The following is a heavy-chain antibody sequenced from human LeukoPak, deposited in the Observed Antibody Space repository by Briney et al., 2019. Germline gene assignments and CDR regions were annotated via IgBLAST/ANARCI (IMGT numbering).Heavy chain of an antibody. CDR2: IYYSGTT. Sequence: PSETLSLTCTVSGDSITTYFWSWIRQPPGKGLEGIGYIYYSGTTNYNPSLKSRVTISVDTSKSQVSLKLSSVTAADTAVYYCARDRAMPTAPGYWFDLWGQGTLVTVSS. D-gene: IGHD2-2*01. J-gene: IGHJ5*02. CDR3: ARDRAMPTAPGYWFDL. V-gene: IGHV4-59*13. CDR1: GDSITTYF.